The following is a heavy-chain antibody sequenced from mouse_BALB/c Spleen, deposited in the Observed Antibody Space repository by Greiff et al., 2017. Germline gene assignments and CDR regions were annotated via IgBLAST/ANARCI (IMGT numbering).Heavy chain of an antibody. J-gene: IGHJ4*01. CDR3: ARWESSYKGYYAMDY. Sequence: LVKTGASVKISCKASGYSFTGYYMHWVKQSHGKSLEWIGYISCYNGATSYNQKFKGKATFTVDTSSSTAYMQFNSLTSEDSAVYYCARWESSYKGYYAMDYWGQGTSVTVSS. D-gene: IGHD1-1*01. V-gene: IGHV1S34*01. CDR1: GYSFTGYY. CDR2: ISCYNGAT.